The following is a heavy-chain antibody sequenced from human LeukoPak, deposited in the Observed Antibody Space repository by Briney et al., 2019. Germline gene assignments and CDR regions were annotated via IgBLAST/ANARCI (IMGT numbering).Heavy chain of an antibody. CDR1: GGSISSYY. D-gene: IGHD1-26*01. CDR3: ARGRWELLRDDWFDP. V-gene: IGHV4-4*07. CDR2: IYYSGST. J-gene: IGHJ5*02. Sequence: PSETLSLTCTVSGGSISSYYWSWIRQPAGKGLEWIGSIYYSGSTYYNPSLKSRVTISVDTSKNQFSLKLSSVAAADTAVYYCARGRWELLRDDWFDPWGQGTLVTVSS.